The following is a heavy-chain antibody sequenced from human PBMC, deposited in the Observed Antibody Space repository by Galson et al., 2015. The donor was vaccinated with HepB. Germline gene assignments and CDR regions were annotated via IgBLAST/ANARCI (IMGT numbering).Heavy chain of an antibody. CDR1: GFNFNAYY. D-gene: IGHD5-18*01. Sequence: SLRHSCAASGFNFNAYYMNWIRLAPGKGLECISYISSSSTYTYYADSVKGRFTITRDNAKNSLYLQMNNLRADDTAVYYCARDYSTSWSGAFGVWGQGTPVTVSS. CDR3: ARDYSTSWSGAFGV. J-gene: IGHJ3*01. V-gene: IGHV3-11*06. CDR2: ISSSSTYT.